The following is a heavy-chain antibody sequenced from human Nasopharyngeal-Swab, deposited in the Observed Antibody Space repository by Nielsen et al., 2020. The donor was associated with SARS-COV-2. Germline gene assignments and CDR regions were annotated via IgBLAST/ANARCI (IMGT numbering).Heavy chain of an antibody. J-gene: IGHJ6*03. CDR2: INHSGGK. CDR3: ARGVVVVAATAPPRSLGRGPSETSHYYMNV. Sequence: PGKGLEWIGEINHSGGKNYNPSLKSRVTISVDTSKNQFSLKVSSVTAADTAVYYCARGVVVVAATAPPRSLGRGPSETSHYYMNVWGKGTTVTVSS. D-gene: IGHD2-15*01. V-gene: IGHV4-34*01.